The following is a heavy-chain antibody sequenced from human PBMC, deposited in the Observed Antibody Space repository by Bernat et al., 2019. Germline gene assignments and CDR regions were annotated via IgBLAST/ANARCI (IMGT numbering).Heavy chain of an antibody. Sequence: EVQLVESGGGLVKPGGSLRLSCAVSDFTFSKTWMHWVRQAPGKGLEWVGRIKSKSDGETTDYAAPVKGRFTISRDDSKNTLYLQMNSLKTEDTAVYYCTTQSTTLDYWGQGTLVTASP. D-gene: IGHD1-1*01. CDR1: DFTFSKTW. J-gene: IGHJ4*02. CDR3: TTQSTTLDY. CDR2: IKSKSDGETT. V-gene: IGHV3-15*07.